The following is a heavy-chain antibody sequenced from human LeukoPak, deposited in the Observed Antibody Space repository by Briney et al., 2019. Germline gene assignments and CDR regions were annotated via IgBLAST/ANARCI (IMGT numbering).Heavy chain of an antibody. V-gene: IGHV4-34*01. CDR2: INHSGST. CDR1: GGSFSGYY. J-gene: IGHJ5*02. Sequence: PSETLSLTRAVYGGSFSGYYWSWIRQPPGKGLEWIGEINHSGSTNYNPSLKSRVTISVDTSKNQFSLKLSSVTAADTAVYYCARLAYYYDYWFDPWGQGTLVTVSS. CDR3: ARLAYYYDYWFDP. D-gene: IGHD3-22*01.